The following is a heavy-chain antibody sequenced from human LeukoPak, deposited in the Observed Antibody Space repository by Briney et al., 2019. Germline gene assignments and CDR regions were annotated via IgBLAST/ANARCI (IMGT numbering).Heavy chain of an antibody. CDR3: ARAMKRGYSYGRIWFDP. J-gene: IGHJ5*02. CDR2: INHSGST. V-gene: IGHV4-34*01. D-gene: IGHD5-18*01. CDR1: GGSFSGYY. Sequence: PETLSLTCAVYGGSFSGYYWSWIRQPPGKWLEWIGEINHSGSTNYNPSLKSRVTISVDTSKNQFSLKLSSVTAADTAVYYCARAMKRGYSYGRIWFDPWGQGTLVTASS.